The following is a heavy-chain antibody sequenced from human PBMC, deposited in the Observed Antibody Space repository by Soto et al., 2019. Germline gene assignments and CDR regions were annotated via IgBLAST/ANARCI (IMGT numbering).Heavy chain of an antibody. V-gene: IGHV3-53*01. CDR2: IYREGST. CDR1: GFIVSDNY. CDR3: ARKAGIIKFYFAC. D-gene: IGHD3-10*01. Sequence: EEQLVESGGGLIQPGGSLRLSCEASGFIVSDNYMSWVRQAPGKGLEWVSVIYREGSTYYADSVKGRFTISRDNSKNTLYLQMNSLRAEDTAFYYCARKAGIIKFYFACWGQGTLVTVSS. J-gene: IGHJ4*02.